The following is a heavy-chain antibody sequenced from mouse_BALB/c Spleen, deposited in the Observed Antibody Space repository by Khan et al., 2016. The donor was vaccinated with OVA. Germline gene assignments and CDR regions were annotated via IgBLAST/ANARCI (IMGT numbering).Heavy chain of an antibody. CDR3: ARGYFGNYDFAY. CDR2: IFPGTGTT. D-gene: IGHD2-1*01. V-gene: IGHV1S132*01. Sequence: QVQLKESGAELVKPGASVKLSCKTSGYTFTSYWIQWVKQRPGQGLGWIGQIFPGTGTTYYNENLKGKATLTVDTSSNTAYMQFSSLTSEDSAVSFCARGYFGNYDFAYWGQGTLVTVSP. CDR1: GYTFTSYW. J-gene: IGHJ3*01.